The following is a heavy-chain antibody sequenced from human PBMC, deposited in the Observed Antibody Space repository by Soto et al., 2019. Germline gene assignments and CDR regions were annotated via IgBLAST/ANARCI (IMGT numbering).Heavy chain of an antibody. CDR2: IDPRDSNT. J-gene: IGHJ4*02. D-gene: IGHD3-10*02. CDR1: GLMFGPNYW. V-gene: IGHV5-51*01. Sequence: GESLKVSCKFSGLMFGPNYWIALSLQMPWKGLEWLGIIDPRDSNTLYSPSFQGKVTISVDNSITTTYLQWSSLKASDTAMYYCTRRHHVGVHTAEEFDYWGTANMVILSS. CDR3: TRRHHVGVHTAEEFDY.